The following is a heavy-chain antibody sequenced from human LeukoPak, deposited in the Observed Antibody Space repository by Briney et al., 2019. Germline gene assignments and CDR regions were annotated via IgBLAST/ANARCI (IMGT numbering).Heavy chain of an antibody. CDR2: INPNSGGT. CDR1: GYTFTGYY. D-gene: IGHD2-21*01. J-gene: IGHJ4*02. Sequence: VASVTVSFKASGYTFTGYYMHWVRQGPGQGLEWMGWINPNSGGTNYAQKFQGRVTMTRDTSISTAYMELSRLRSDDTAVYYCARFPGGEAFDYWGQGTLVTVSS. CDR3: ARFPGGEAFDY. V-gene: IGHV1-2*02.